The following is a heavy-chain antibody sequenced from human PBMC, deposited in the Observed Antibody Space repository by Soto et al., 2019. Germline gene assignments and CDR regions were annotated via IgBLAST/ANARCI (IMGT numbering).Heavy chain of an antibody. CDR2: IYYSGST. J-gene: IGHJ4*02. Sequence: QVQLQESGPGLVKPSQTLSLTCTVSGGSISSGGYYWNWIRQHPGKGLEWIGYIYYSGSTYYNPSLKGRVTISIDTSKNQFSLKLSSVTAADTAVYYCASLSAGYYFDSSGYYFDYWGQGTLVTVSS. CDR1: GGSISSGGYY. V-gene: IGHV4-31*03. CDR3: ASLSAGYYFDSSGYYFDY. D-gene: IGHD3-22*01.